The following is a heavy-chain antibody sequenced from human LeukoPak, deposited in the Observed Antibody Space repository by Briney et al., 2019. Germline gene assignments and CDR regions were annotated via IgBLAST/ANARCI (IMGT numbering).Heavy chain of an antibody. J-gene: IGHJ5*02. CDR2: IIPILGIA. Sequence: GASVKASCKASGGTFSSYAISWVRQAPGQGLEWMGRIIPILGIANYAQRFQGRVTITADKSTSTAYMELSSLRSEDTAVYYCARESITMIVVVQVDWFDPWGQGTLVTVSS. D-gene: IGHD3-22*01. V-gene: IGHV1-69*04. CDR3: ARESITMIVVVQVDWFDP. CDR1: GGTFSSYA.